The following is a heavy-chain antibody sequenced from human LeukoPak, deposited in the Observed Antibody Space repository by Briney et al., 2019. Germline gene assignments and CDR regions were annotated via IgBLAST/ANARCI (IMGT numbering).Heavy chain of an antibody. CDR2: ISSSGSTI. J-gene: IGHJ3*02. CDR1: GFTFSNAW. D-gene: IGHD1-26*01. Sequence: GGSLRLSCAASGFTFSNAWMSWIRQAPGKGLEWVSYISSSGSTIYYADSVKGRFTISRDNAKNSLYLQMNSLRAEDTAVYYCAREEWELLGNAFDIWGQGTVVTVSS. CDR3: AREEWELLGNAFDI. V-gene: IGHV3-11*01.